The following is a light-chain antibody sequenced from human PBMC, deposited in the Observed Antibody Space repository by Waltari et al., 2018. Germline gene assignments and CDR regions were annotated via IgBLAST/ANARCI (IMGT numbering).Light chain of an antibody. Sequence: QSALTQPASVSGSPGQSITIPCSGTTNDVGQYDLFPWYQQVRGRVTKLILYGNNRRPSDISHRFVGSKAGNTASLSISGLQPEDEADYYCCSFASSRTWVFGGRTRLTV. CDR2: GNN. V-gene: IGLV2-23*01. CDR3: CSFASSRTWV. CDR1: TNDVGQYDL. J-gene: IGLJ3*02.